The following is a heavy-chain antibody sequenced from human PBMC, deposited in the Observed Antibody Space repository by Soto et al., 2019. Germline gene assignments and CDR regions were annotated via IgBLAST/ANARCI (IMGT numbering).Heavy chain of an antibody. J-gene: IGHJ4*02. D-gene: IGHD3-16*01. Sequence: QLQLQESGSGLVTPSQTLSLTCAVSGDSISRDGYSWNWIRQPPGKGLEWIAYIYHSGTTYYNPSLRSRVTISVDKSKNQISLKLSFVTAADTAVYYCARERYGGGEFDYWGQGALVTVSS. V-gene: IGHV4-30-2*01. CDR3: ARERYGGGEFDY. CDR2: IYHSGTT. CDR1: GDSISRDGYS.